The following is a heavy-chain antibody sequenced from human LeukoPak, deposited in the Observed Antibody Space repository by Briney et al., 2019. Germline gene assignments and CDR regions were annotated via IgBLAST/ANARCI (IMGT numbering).Heavy chain of an antibody. CDR2: SSGNGVTT. D-gene: IGHD6-13*01. Sequence: GGSLRLSCAVSGFTFSSYAMSWVRQAPGKGLEWVSISSGNGVTTYYADSVKGRFTISRDNSKNTLYLQMNSLRAEDTAVYYCAKTRPLDSSSWSHGDYWGQGTLVTVSS. J-gene: IGHJ4*02. CDR1: GFTFSSYA. V-gene: IGHV3-23*01. CDR3: AKTRPLDSSSWSHGDY.